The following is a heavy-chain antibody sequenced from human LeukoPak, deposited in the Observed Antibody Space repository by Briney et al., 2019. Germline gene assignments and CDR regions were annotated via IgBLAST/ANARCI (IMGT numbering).Heavy chain of an antibody. CDR3: ATPDSSGYPSRYYFDY. CDR1: RFTFSSYA. Sequence: PGGSLRLSCAASRFTFSSYAMSWVRQAPGKGLEWVSTISGGGGSTYYADSVKGRFTISRDNSKNTLYLQMNSLRAEDTAVYYCATPDSSGYPSRYYFDYWGQGTLVTVSS. J-gene: IGHJ4*02. V-gene: IGHV3-23*01. D-gene: IGHD3-22*01. CDR2: ISGGGGST.